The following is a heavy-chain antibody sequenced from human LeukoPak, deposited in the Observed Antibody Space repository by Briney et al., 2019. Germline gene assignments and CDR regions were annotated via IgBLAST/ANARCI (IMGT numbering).Heavy chain of an antibody. D-gene: IGHD3-22*01. CDR2: IYTDGTT. CDR3: ASAYASSGYYYYYFAY. V-gene: IGHV3-53*01. Sequence: PGGSLRLSCAASGFTVTSNYMSWVRQAPGKGLEWVSIIYTDGTTFYADSVKGRFAISRDNSKNTLYLQMNSLRAEDTAVYYCASAYASSGYYYYYFAYWGQGTLVTVPS. J-gene: IGHJ4*02. CDR1: GFTVTSNY.